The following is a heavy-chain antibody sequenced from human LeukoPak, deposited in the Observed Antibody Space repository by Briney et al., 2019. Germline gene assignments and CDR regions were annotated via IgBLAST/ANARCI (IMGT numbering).Heavy chain of an antibody. CDR1: GGTFSSYA. CDR3: ASDRDDYGDYHDAFDI. CDR2: IIPILGIA. Sequence: SVKVSCKASGGTFSSYAISWVRQAPGQGLEWMGRIIPILGIANYAQKFQGRVTITADKSTSTAYMELSSLRSEDTAVYYCASDRDDYGDYHDAFDIWGQGTMVTVSS. V-gene: IGHV1-69*04. D-gene: IGHD4-17*01. J-gene: IGHJ3*02.